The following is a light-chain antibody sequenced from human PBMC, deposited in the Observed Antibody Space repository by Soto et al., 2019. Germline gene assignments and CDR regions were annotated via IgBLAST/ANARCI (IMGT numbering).Light chain of an antibody. J-gene: IGLJ3*02. CDR2: DVS. Sequence: QSALTQPRSVSGSPGQSVTISCTGTSSDVGGYNYVSWYQQHPGKAPKLMIYDVSKRPSGVPDRFSGSKSGNTASLTISGLQAEDEDDYYCCSYAGSYTRWVFGGGTQLTVL. CDR1: SSDVGGYNY. V-gene: IGLV2-11*01. CDR3: CSYAGSYTRWV.